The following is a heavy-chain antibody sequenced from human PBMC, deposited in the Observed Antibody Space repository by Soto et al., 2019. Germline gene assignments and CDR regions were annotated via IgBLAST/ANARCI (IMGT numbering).Heavy chain of an antibody. CDR3: ARMGDFWSGPGELDP. Sequence: WETLSLTCTVSGGSISSSSYYWAWNRQSPGKGLEWIGSVYYNGFTYYNPSLKSRVTISVDTSKNQFSLKLTSVTAADTAVYYCARMGDFWSGPGELDPWGQGTLVTFSS. V-gene: IGHV4-39*01. CDR2: VYYNGFT. J-gene: IGHJ5*02. CDR1: GGSISSSSYY. D-gene: IGHD3-3*01.